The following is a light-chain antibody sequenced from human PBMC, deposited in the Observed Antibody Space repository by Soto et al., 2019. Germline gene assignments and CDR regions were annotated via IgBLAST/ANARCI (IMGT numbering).Light chain of an antibody. V-gene: IGKV3-20*01. J-gene: IGKJ3*01. CDR3: QQYVSSLFT. Sequence: ESVLTQSPGTLSLSPGERATLSCRASQSVSSKNLAWYQQKPGQAPRVLIYGTSIRASGVPERFSGGGSGTDFPLTITRLEPEDFAVYYCQQYVSSLFTFGPGTKVDF. CDR2: GTS. CDR1: QSVSSKN.